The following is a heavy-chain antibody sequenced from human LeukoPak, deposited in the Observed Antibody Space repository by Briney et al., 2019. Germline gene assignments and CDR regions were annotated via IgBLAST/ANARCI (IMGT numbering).Heavy chain of an antibody. CDR1: GGTFSSYA. J-gene: IGHJ5*02. CDR3: ARASYSGSYFLSVDWFDP. V-gene: IGHV1-69*05. CDR2: IIPIFGTA. Sequence: ASVKVSCKASGGTFSSYAISWVRQAPGQGLEWMGGIIPIFGTANYAQKFQGRATITTDESTSTAYMELSSLRSEDTAVYYCARASYSGSYFLSVDWFDPWGQGTLVTVSS. D-gene: IGHD1-26*01.